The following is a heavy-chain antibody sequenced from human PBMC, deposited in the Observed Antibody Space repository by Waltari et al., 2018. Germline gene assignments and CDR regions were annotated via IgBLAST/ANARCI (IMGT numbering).Heavy chain of an antibody. J-gene: IGHJ3*01. Sequence: EVQLVESGGGLVHPGRSLRPSWAASGFTFDDYAIHWVRQAPGGGLEWVAGINWNSDSIGYGDSVKGRFTISRDNARNSLYLQMNSLTTEDTAVYYCLKKNDEVYDRNGLVYDAFDVWGQGTMVTVST. D-gene: IGHD3-22*01. CDR1: GFTFDDYA. V-gene: IGHV3-9*01. CDR3: LKKNDEVYDRNGLVYDAFDV. CDR2: INWNSDSI.